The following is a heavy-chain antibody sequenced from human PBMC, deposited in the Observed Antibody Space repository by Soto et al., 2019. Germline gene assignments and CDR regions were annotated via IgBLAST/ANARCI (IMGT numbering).Heavy chain of an antibody. Sequence: LGESLKISCKGSGYSFTSYWIGWVRQMPGKGLEWMGIIYPGDSDTRYSPSFQGQVTISADKSISTAYLQWSSLKASDTAMYYCARYGTAMVTGRYYYYYGMDVWGQGTTVTVSS. CDR3: ARYGTAMVTGRYYYYYGMDV. CDR2: IYPGDSDT. CDR1: GYSFTSYW. V-gene: IGHV5-51*01. J-gene: IGHJ6*02. D-gene: IGHD5-18*01.